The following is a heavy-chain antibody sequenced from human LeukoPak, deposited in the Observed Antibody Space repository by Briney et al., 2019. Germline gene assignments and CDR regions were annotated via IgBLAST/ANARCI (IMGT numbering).Heavy chain of an antibody. J-gene: IGHJ4*02. CDR1: GSTFSDYY. CDR2: ISSSSSYT. Sequence: PGGSLRLSCAASGSTFSDYYMSWIRQAPGKGLEWVSYISSSSSYTNYADSVKGRFTISRDNAKNSLYLQMNSLRAEDTAVYYCARDRNSIAAAGRTSRDYFDYWGQGTLVTVSS. D-gene: IGHD6-13*01. V-gene: IGHV3-11*06. CDR3: ARDRNSIAAAGRTSRDYFDY.